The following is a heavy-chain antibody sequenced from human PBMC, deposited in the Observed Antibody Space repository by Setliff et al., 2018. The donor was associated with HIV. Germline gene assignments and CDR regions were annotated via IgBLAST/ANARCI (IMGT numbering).Heavy chain of an antibody. CDR2: MNPNSGNT. CDR3: ARGTYYYDSSGYLAAGHFDY. D-gene: IGHD3-22*01. Sequence: ASVKVSCKASGYAFTSYDINWVRQATGQGLEWMGWMNPNSGNTGYAQKFQGRVTMTRNTSISTAYMELSSLRSDDTAVYYCARGTYYYDSSGYLAAGHFDYWGQGTLVTVS. J-gene: IGHJ4*02. V-gene: IGHV1-8*02. CDR1: GYAFTSYD.